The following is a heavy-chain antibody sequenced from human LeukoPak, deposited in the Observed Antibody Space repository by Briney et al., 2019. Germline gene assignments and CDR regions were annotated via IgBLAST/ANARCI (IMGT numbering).Heavy chain of an antibody. CDR2: IYYSGSI. CDR3: ARHRWGKLEMAAVHY. Sequence: PSETLSLTCTVSGGSINSRSYYWGWIRQPPGKGLEWIGSIYYSGSIYYNPSLKSRVTISVDTSKNQFSLKLTSVTAADTAVYYCARHRWGKLEMAAVHYWGQGTPVTVSS. D-gene: IGHD5-24*01. J-gene: IGHJ4*02. V-gene: IGHV4-39*01. CDR1: GGSINSRSYY.